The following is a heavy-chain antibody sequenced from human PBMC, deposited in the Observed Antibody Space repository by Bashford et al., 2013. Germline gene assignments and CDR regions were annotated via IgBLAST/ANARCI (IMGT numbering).Heavy chain of an antibody. CDR2: ISAYNGNT. Sequence: ASVKVSCKASGYTFTSYGISWVRQAPGQGLEWMGWISAYNGNTNYAQKLQGRVTMTTDTSTSTAYMELRSLRSDDTAVYYCARESYDYGDYGLLFDYWGQGTLVTVSS. CDR3: ARESYDYGDYGLLFDY. J-gene: IGHJ4*02. CDR1: GYTFTSYG. D-gene: IGHD4-17*01. V-gene: IGHV1-18*01.